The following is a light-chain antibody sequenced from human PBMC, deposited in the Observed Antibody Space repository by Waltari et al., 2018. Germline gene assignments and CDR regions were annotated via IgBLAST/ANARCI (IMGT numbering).Light chain of an antibody. CDR1: QSLLHSNGYNY. CDR2: LGS. CDR3: MEALQSVT. J-gene: IGKJ5*01. Sequence: DIVMTQSPLSLPVTPGEPASISCRSSQSLLHSNGYNYLDWYLQKPGQYPQILIYLGSNPASGVPDRFSGSGSGTDFTLKISRVEAEDAGVYYCMEALQSVTFGQGTRLEIK. V-gene: IGKV2-28*01.